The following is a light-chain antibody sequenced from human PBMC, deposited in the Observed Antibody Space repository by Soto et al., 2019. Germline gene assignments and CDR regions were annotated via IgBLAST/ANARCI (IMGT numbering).Light chain of an antibody. CDR2: QDS. CDR1: KLGDKY. V-gene: IGLV3-1*01. J-gene: IGLJ2*01. CDR3: QAWVSSAASVV. Sequence: SNELTQPPSVSVSPGQTASITCSGAKLGDKYACWYQQKPGQSPVLVIYQDSKRPSGIPERFSGSNSGNTATLTISGTQAMDEADYYCQAWVSSAASVVFGGGTQLIVL.